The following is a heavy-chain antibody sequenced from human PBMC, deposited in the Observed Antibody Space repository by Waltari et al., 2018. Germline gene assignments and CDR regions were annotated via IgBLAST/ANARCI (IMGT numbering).Heavy chain of an antibody. J-gene: IGHJ6*02. Sequence: QVQLAESGGGLVKPGGSLRLPCAGSGFTFGDYYMGWIRQAPGKGLEWVSFISSSGATTYYADSVKDRFTISRDNSNNSVSLQMHSLRVEDTALYYCARPQRGYYGMDVWGQGTTVTVAS. V-gene: IGHV3-11*01. CDR3: ARPQRGYYGMDV. CDR1: GFTFGDYY. CDR2: ISSSGATT.